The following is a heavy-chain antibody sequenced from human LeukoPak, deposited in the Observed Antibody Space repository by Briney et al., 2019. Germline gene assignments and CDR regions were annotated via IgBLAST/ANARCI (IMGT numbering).Heavy chain of an antibody. D-gene: IGHD3-3*01. CDR2: ISYDGSNK. Sequence: GGSLRLSCAASGFTFSSYAMHWVRQAPGKGLEWVAVISYDGSNKYYADSVKGRFTISRDNSKNTLFLQMNSLRAEDTAVYYCAKDSPFWSGYYRNDYWGQGTLVTVSS. CDR3: AKDSPFWSGYYRNDY. CDR1: GFTFSSYA. J-gene: IGHJ4*02. V-gene: IGHV3-30*04.